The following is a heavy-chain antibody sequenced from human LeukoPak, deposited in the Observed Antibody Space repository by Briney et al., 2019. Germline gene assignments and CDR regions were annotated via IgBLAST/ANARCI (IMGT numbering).Heavy chain of an antibody. CDR1: GRSPNSGAFY. J-gene: IGHJ4*02. Sequence: SETLSLTCTVSGRSPNSGAFYWSWVRQPPGKGLEWIGYIYDSGSTNYNPSLWSRVTISADTSKTHFSLQLTSVTAADTAVYYCARHSRDFWSGYLFDYWGQGTLVTVSS. CDR2: IYDSGST. CDR3: ARHSRDFWSGYLFDY. V-gene: IGHV4-61*03. D-gene: IGHD3-3*01.